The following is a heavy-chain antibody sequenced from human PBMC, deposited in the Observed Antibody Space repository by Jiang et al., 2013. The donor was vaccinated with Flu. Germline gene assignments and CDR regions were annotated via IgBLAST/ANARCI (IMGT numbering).Heavy chain of an antibody. CDR3: ARIIHDYGDRSHGFDY. CDR1: GFSLSTSGMC. V-gene: IGHV2-70*01. J-gene: IGHJ4*02. CDR2: IDWDDDK. Sequence: KPTQTLTLTCTFSGFSLSTSGMCVSWIRQPPGKALEWLALIDWDDDKYYSTSLKTRLTISKDTSKNQVVLTMTNMDPVDTATYYCARIIHDYGDRSHGFDYWGQGTLVTVSS. D-gene: IGHD4-17*01.